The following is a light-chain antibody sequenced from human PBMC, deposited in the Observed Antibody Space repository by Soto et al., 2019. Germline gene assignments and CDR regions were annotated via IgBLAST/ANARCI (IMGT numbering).Light chain of an antibody. Sequence: QSVVTQPASVSGSPGQAITISCTGTSSDVGGYNYVSWYQQHPGKAPKPMIYEVSNRPSGVSNRFSGSKSGNTASLTISGLQAEDEADYYCSSYTSSSTLYVFGTGTKVTVL. CDR2: EVS. CDR3: SSYTSSSTLYV. CDR1: SSDVGGYNY. J-gene: IGLJ1*01. V-gene: IGLV2-14*01.